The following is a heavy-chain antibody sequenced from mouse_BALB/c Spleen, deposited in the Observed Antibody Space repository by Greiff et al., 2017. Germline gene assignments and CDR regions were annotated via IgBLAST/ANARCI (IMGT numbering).Heavy chain of an antibody. CDR1: GFTFSSYA. J-gene: IGHJ2*01. Sequence: EVQLVESGGGLVKPGGSLKLSCAASGFTFSSYAMSWVRQSPEKRLEWVAEISSGGSYTYYPDTVTGRFTISRDNAKNTLYLEMSSLRSEDTAMYYCARGITTVVAKEYYFDYWGQGTTLTVSS. CDR3: ARGITTVVAKEYYFDY. V-gene: IGHV5-9-4*01. CDR2: ISSGGSYT. D-gene: IGHD1-1*01.